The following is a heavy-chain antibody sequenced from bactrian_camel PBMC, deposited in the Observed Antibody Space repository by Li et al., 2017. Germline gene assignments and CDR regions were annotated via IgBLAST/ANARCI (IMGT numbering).Heavy chain of an antibody. CDR2: IDSDGTT. J-gene: IGHJ4*01. D-gene: IGHD3*01. V-gene: IGHV3S53*01. CDR3: AAGGVCGGSIGYEPSY. CDR1: RYTDSTYC. Sequence: HVQLVESGGGSVQAGGSLRLSCAVSRYTDSTYCMGWFRQPQWKEREGVADIDSDGTTRYAEFVKGRFTISKAGAKNTLYLQMNSLKPEDTAIYYCAAGGVCGGSIGYEPSYWGQGTQVTVS.